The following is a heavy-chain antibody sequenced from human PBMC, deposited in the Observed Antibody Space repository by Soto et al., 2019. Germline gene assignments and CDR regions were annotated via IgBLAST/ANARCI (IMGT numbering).Heavy chain of an antibody. CDR2: IIPILGIA. CDR3: ARDFGGNGVYAATHDAFDI. J-gene: IGHJ3*02. Sequence: QVQLVQSGAEVKKPGSSVKVSCKASGGTFSSYTISWVRQAPGQGLEWMGRIIPILGIANYAQKFQGRVTITADKSTSTAYMELSSLRSEDTAVYYCARDFGGNGVYAATHDAFDIWGQGTMVTVSS. V-gene: IGHV1-69*08. D-gene: IGHD2-8*01. CDR1: GGTFSSYT.